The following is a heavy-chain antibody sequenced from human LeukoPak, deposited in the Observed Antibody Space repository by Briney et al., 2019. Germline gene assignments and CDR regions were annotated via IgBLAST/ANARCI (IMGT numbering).Heavy chain of an antibody. V-gene: IGHV4-59*02. CDR2: IYYSGST. CDR1: GGSVSNYY. CDR3: ARFYDAPYFFDF. D-gene: IGHD3-3*01. J-gene: IGHJ4*02. Sequence: PSETLSLTCSVSGGSVSNYYWSWIRQPPGKGLEWIGYIYYSGSTKYNPSLKGRVSISVDTSKNQFSLKVTSVTAADTAAYYCARFYDAPYFFDFWGQGALVTVSS.